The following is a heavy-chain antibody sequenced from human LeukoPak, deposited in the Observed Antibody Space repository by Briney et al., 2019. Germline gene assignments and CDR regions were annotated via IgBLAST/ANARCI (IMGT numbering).Heavy chain of an antibody. CDR3: ARDSYYYGSGYFDY. CDR2: INWNGGST. J-gene: IGHJ4*02. CDR1: GFTFEDYG. V-gene: IGHV3-20*04. Sequence: PGGSLRLSCAASGFTFEDYGMSWVRQAPGKGLEWVSGINWNGGSTGYADSVKGRFTISRDNAKNSLYLQMNSLRAEDTPLYYCARDSYYYGSGYFDYWGQGTLVTASS. D-gene: IGHD3-10*01.